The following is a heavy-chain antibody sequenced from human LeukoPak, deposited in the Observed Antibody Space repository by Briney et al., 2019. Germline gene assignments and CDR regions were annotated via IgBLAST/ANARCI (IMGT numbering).Heavy chain of an antibody. J-gene: IGHJ4*02. V-gene: IGHV1-69*04. Sequence: SVKVSCKASGGTFSSYAISWVRQAPGQGLEWMGRIIPILGIANYAQKFQGRVTITADKSTSTAYMELSSLRSEDTAVYYCAAHYYDSSGLEDYWGQGTLVTVSS. CDR3: AAHYYDSSGLEDY. CDR2: IIPILGIA. D-gene: IGHD3-22*01. CDR1: GGTFSSYA.